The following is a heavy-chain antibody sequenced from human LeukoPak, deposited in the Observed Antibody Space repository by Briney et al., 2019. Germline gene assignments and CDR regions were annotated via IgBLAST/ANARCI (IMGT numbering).Heavy chain of an antibody. J-gene: IGHJ3*02. CDR1: GYTFTGYY. CDR3: ARVTGYYYKSSGYYHHAFDI. Sequence: ASVKVSCKASGYTFTGYYMHWVRQAPGQGLEWMGWINPNSGGTNYAQNFQGRVTMTRDTSISTAYMELSRLRSDDTAVYYCARVTGYYYKSSGYYHHAFDIWGLGTMVTVSS. D-gene: IGHD3-22*01. V-gene: IGHV1-2*02. CDR2: INPNSGGT.